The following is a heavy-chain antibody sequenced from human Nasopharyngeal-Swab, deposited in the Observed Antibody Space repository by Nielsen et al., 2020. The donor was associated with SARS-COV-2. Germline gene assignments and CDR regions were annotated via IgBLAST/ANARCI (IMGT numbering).Heavy chain of an antibody. CDR2: ISWNSGKK. V-gene: IGHV3-9*01. J-gene: IGHJ1*01. D-gene: IGHD2-15*01. CDR1: GFSFEDYP. Sequence: SLKISCAASGFSFEDYPMYWVRQLPGKGLEWVSSISWNSGKKDYADSVKGRFTISRDNAKNSLFLQMSRLRAEDTAIYYCGPWYVGCCWAVFGGQGTLVTVSS. CDR3: GPWYVGCCWAVF.